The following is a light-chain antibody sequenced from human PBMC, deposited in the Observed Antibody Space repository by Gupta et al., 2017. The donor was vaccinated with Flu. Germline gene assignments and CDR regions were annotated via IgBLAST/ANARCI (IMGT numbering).Light chain of an antibody. CDR3: CSYAGSDILV. Sequence: QSALTQPRSVSGSPGQSVTISCTGTNSDVGGYNYVSWYQQHPGKVPKLIIFDVNKRPSGVPGRFSGSKSGNTASLTISGLQAEDEANYHCCSYAGSDILVFGGGTKVTIL. CDR2: DVN. CDR1: NSDVGGYNY. J-gene: IGLJ3*02. V-gene: IGLV2-11*01.